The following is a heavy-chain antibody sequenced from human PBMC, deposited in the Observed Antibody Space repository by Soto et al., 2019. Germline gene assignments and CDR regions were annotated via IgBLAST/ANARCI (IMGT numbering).Heavy chain of an antibody. V-gene: IGHV3-23*01. CDR1: GFTVKNYA. CDR2: ITDSGDDT. D-gene: IGHD2-2*01. J-gene: IGHJ4*02. Sequence: GGSLRLSCSASGFTVKNYAMGWVRQAPGKGLEWVSAITDSGDDTYYIDSVKGRFTISRDNSKSTLYLQMNSLRAEDTAIYYCAKLGSSSWSPHYYFDYWGQGTLVTVSS. CDR3: AKLGSSSWSPHYYFDY.